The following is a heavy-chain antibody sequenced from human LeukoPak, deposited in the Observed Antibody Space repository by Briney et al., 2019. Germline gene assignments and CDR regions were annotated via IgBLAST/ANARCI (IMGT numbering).Heavy chain of an antibody. J-gene: IGHJ4*02. CDR1: GFTFGDYA. V-gene: IGHV3-49*03. D-gene: IGHD6-13*01. CDR2: IRSKGYGATT. CDR3: SRARRPDSSSWYYIDY. Sequence: GSLRLSCTASGFTFGDYAMSWFRQAPGKGLEWVGFIRSKGYGATTEYAASVKGRFTISRDDSKSIAYLQMNSLKSEDTAVYYCSRARRPDSSSWYYIDYWGQGTLVTVSS.